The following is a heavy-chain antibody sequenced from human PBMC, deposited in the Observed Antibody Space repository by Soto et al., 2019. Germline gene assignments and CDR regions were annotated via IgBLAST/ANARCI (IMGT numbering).Heavy chain of an antibody. CDR1: AISFNNNG. CDR3: AGQRSLEGWFAP. CDR2: VTVTGGST. V-gene: IGHV3-23*01. D-gene: IGHD3-10*01. Sequence: PGGSLGLSCEPSAISFNNNGVTWVRQAPGKGLEWVSTVTVTGGSTYYADSVKGRFTISRDRSNYTVSLLLNSLRVEDTAIYYCAGQRSLEGWFAPWGQGTLVTVSS. J-gene: IGHJ5*02.